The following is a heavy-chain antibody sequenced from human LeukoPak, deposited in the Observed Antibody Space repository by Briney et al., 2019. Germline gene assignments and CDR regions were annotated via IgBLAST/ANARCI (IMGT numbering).Heavy chain of an antibody. D-gene: IGHD3-10*01. CDR2: INSSGSI. CDR3: ARDARFGELVYY. J-gene: IGHJ4*02. CDR1: GGPFSGYY. Sequence: PSETLSLTCAVCGGPFSGYYWRWIRQSPGKGPEWIGEINSSGSINYNPSLKSRVTISVDISKNQFSLKLTSVTAADTAMYYCARDARFGELVYYWGRGTLVTVSS. V-gene: IGHV4-34*01.